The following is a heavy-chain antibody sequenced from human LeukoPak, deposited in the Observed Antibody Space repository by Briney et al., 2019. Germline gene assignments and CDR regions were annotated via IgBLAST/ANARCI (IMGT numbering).Heavy chain of an antibody. CDR3: AKAPLGSY. CDR2: ISYDGSNK. Sequence: GRSLRLSCAASGFTFSSYGVHWVRQAPGKGLEWVAVISYDGSNKYYADSVKGRFTISRDNSKNTLYLQMNSLRAEDTAVYYCAKAPLGSYWGQGTLVTVSS. D-gene: IGHD3-10*01. V-gene: IGHV3-30*18. J-gene: IGHJ4*02. CDR1: GFTFSSYG.